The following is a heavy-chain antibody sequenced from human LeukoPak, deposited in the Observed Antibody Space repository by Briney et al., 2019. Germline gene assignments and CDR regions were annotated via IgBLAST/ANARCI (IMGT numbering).Heavy chain of an antibody. CDR2: ISRDSSSI. Sequence: KPGGSLRLSCAASGFTFSRYSVHWVRQAPGKGLEWVSSISRDSSSIHYADSAKGRFTISRDNAKNSLYLQMNSLRAEDTAVYYCARLGDDFWSGYGGWLDPWGQGTLVTVSS. CDR1: GFTFSRYS. V-gene: IGHV3-21*01. J-gene: IGHJ5*02. CDR3: ARLGDDFWSGYGGWLDP. D-gene: IGHD3-3*01.